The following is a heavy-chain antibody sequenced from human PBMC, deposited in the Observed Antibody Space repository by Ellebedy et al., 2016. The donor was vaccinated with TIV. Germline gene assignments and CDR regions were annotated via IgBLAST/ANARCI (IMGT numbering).Heavy chain of an antibody. J-gene: IGHJ5*02. V-gene: IGHV4-4*07. Sequence: MPSETLSLTCSVSGVSISDYYWSWIRQPAGKGLEWIGRIYTSVSTNYNPSLKSRVTMSVDTSKNQFSLKLSSVTAADTAVYYCAAGWVPAAPLQPWGQGTLVTVSS. CDR1: GVSISDYY. CDR2: IYTSVST. CDR3: AAGWVPAAPLQP. D-gene: IGHD2-2*01.